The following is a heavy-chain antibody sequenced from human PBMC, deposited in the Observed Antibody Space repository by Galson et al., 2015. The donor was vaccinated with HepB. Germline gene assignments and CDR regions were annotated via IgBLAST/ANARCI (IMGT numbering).Heavy chain of an antibody. V-gene: IGHV1-18*01. CDR1: GHTFTNYG. D-gene: IGHD2-15*01. Sequence: SVKVSCKASGHTFTNYGIAWVRQAPGQGLEWMGWISGYNFNTNFAQKFQGRLSMTTDTSTTTAYLELTSLRSDDTAVYYCARGAVVVAVGATENNWFDPWGRGTLVTVSS. CDR2: ISGYNFNT. J-gene: IGHJ5*02. CDR3: ARGAVVVAVGATENNWFDP.